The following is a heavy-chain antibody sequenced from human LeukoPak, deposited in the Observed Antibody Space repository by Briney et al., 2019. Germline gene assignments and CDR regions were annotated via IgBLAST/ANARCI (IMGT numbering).Heavy chain of an antibody. CDR2: IKEDGSEK. Sequence: GGSLRLSCAASGFTFSIYYMSWVRQAPGKGLEWVANIKEDGSEKYYVDSVKGRFTVSRDNAKNSLFLQMNSLRAEDTALYYCARDRAVAGTFDCWGQGTLVTVSS. V-gene: IGHV3-7*01. CDR1: GFTFSIYY. D-gene: IGHD6-19*01. CDR3: ARDRAVAGTFDC. J-gene: IGHJ4*02.